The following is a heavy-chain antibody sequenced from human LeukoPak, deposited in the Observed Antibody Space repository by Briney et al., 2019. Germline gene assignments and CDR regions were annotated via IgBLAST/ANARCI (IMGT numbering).Heavy chain of an antibody. J-gene: IGHJ4*02. V-gene: IGHV4-61*02. CDR3: ARSLLLPHGYHGY. D-gene: IGHD3-22*01. CDR1: GDSMTSDDYY. CDR2: ISFSGIT. Sequence: KPSETLSLTCTVSGDSMTSDDYYWTWIRQPAGQGLQWIGRISFSGITNYNPSLKSRVTISIDTSKRQFSLNLSSVTAADTAMYYCARSLLLPHGYHGYWGRGTLVTVSS.